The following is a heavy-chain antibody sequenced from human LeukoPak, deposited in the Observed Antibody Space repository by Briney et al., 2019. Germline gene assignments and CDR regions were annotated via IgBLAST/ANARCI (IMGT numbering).Heavy chain of an antibody. CDR2: INHSGST. CDR3: ANDGDAFDI. J-gene: IGHJ3*02. V-gene: IGHV4-34*01. D-gene: IGHD3-3*01. CDR1: GGSFSGYY. Sequence: KPSETLSLTCAVYGGSFSGYYWSWIRQPPGKGLEWIGEINHSGSTNYNPSLKSRVTISVDTSKNQFSLKLSSVTAADTAVYYCANDGDAFDIWDQGTMVTVSS.